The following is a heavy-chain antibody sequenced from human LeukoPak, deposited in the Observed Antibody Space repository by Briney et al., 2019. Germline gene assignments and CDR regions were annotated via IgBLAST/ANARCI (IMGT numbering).Heavy chain of an antibody. V-gene: IGHV3-7*01. CDR3: ARYRHLGY. J-gene: IGHJ4*02. CDR2: INQNGGEK. CDR1: GFTFSSYA. Sequence: GGSLRLSCAASGFTFSSYAMHWVRQAPGKGLEWVANINQNGGEKYYVDSVKGRFTISRDNGKNSLYLQMNSLRAEDTAVYYCARYRHLGYWGQGTLVTVSS.